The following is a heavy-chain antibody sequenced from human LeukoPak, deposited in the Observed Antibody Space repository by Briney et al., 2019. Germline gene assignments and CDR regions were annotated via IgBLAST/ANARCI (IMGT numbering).Heavy chain of an antibody. V-gene: IGHV3-74*01. Sequence: GGSLRLSCVASGLSFSGHWMHWVRQVPGKRLVWVSRINSDGSYTIYADSVKGRFTISRDNAKNTLYLQMNSLRAEDTAVYYCASSTLILLAEDMDVWGQGTTVTVSS. CDR2: INSDGSYT. CDR3: ASSTLILLAEDMDV. CDR1: GLSFSGHW. J-gene: IGHJ6*02. D-gene: IGHD2/OR15-2a*01.